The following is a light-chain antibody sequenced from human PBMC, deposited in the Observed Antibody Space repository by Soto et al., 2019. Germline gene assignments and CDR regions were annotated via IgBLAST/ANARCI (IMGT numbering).Light chain of an antibody. V-gene: IGLV1-44*01. CDR2: SNN. J-gene: IGLJ2*01. CDR1: SSNIGSNT. Sequence: QSVLTQPPSASGTPGQRVTISCSGSSSNIGSNTVNWYQQLPGTAPKLLIYSNNQRPSGVSNRFSGSKSGNTASLTISGLQAEDEADYYCSSYRSSSTLVVFGGGTKVTVL. CDR3: SSYRSSSTLVV.